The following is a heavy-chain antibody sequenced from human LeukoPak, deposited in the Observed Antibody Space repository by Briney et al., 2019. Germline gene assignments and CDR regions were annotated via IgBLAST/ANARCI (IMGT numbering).Heavy chain of an antibody. D-gene: IGHD3-22*01. V-gene: IGHV3-23*01. J-gene: IGHJ4*02. CDR2: ISGSGGST. CDR1: GFTFSSYA. CDR3: AKEGNRRRYYYDSSGYYYFDY. Sequence: GASLRLSCAASGFTFSSYAMSWVRQAPGKGLEWVSAISGSGGSTYYADSVKGRFTISRDNSKNTLYPQMNSLRAEDTAVYYCAKEGNRRRYYYDSSGYYYFDYWGQGTLVTVSS.